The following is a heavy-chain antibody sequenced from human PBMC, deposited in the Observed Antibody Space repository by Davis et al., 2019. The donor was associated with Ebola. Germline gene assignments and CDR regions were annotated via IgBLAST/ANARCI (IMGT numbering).Heavy chain of an antibody. V-gene: IGHV3-23*01. CDR1: GFTFSTYN. J-gene: IGHJ6*02. CDR3: AKGRTVSLGLYYFYPMDV. D-gene: IGHD4-17*01. CDR2: IGGSGSST. Sequence: GESLKISCATSGFTFSTYNMNWVRQAPGKGLEWVSVIGGSGSSTSYADSVKGRFSISRDNSKSTLYLQLNSLRAEDTAVYYCAKGRTVSLGLYYFYPMDVWGQGTTVTVSS.